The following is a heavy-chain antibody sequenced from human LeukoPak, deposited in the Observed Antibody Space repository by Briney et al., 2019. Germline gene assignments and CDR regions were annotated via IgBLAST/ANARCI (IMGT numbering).Heavy chain of an antibody. J-gene: IGHJ4*02. CDR2: MNPNSGNT. V-gene: IGHV1-8*01. CDR3: ARRIRGAPTDH. CDR1: GCTFTTYD. D-gene: IGHD3-10*01. Sequence: ASVKVSCKASGCTFTTYDLNWVRQATGQGLEWMGWMNPNSGNTGYAQKFQGRVTMTRNTSISTAYMELNNLTSEDTAVYYCARRIRGAPTDHWGQGTLVTVSS.